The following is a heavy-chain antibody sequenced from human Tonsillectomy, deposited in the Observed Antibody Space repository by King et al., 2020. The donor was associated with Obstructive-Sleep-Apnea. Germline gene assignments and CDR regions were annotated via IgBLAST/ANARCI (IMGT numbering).Heavy chain of an antibody. D-gene: IGHD3-3*01. J-gene: IGHJ4*02. Sequence: VQLVESGGGLVQPGGSLRLSFAASGFTFNNYVMSWVRQAPGKGLEWVSGIEADGDSTYSTDSVKGRFTISRDNSNNTLYLQMNSLRAEDTAIYYCATSWSGYYYFDSWGQGSLVTVSS. CDR1: GFTFNNYV. CDR3: ATSWSGYYYFDS. V-gene: IGHV3-23*04. CDR2: IEADGDST.